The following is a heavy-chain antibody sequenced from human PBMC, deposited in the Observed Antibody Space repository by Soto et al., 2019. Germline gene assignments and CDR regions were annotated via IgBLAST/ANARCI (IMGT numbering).Heavy chain of an antibody. CDR1: GFNFSNYW. J-gene: IGHJ6*02. Sequence: RRLSCAASGFNFSNYWMHWVRQAPGKGLVWVSRMNSAGNSINYADSVKGRFTISRDNAKNTLYLQMHSLRVEDTAVYFCARGTTTRGNYYYGMDVWGQGTAVTVSS. V-gene: IGHV3-74*01. D-gene: IGHD4-4*01. CDR3: ARGTTTRGNYYYGMDV. CDR2: MNSAGNSI.